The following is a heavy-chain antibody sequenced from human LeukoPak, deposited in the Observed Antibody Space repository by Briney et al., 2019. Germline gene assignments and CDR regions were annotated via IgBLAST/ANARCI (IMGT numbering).Heavy chain of an antibody. CDR3: ARSTMVRGVTNTPRFDY. Sequence: ASVKVSCKASGYTFTGDYMHCVRQAPGQGLEWMGRINPNSGGTNYAQKFQGRVTMTRDTSKSTAYMELSRLRSEDTAVYYCARSTMVRGVTNTPRFDYWGQGTLLTVSS. V-gene: IGHV1-2*06. CDR2: INPNSGGT. J-gene: IGHJ4*02. CDR1: GYTFTGDY. D-gene: IGHD3-10*01.